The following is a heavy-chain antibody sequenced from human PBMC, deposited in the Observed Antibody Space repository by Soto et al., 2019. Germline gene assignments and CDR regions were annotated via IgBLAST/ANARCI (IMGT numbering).Heavy chain of an antibody. CDR3: ARQAKLWSYDYYYYGMDV. CDR1: GGSISSSSYY. V-gene: IGHV4-39*01. J-gene: IGHJ6*02. D-gene: IGHD1-26*01. Sequence: PSETLSLTCTVSGGSISSSSYYWGWIRQPPGKGLEWIGSIYYSGSTYYNPSLKSRVTISVDTSKNQFSLKLSSVTAADTAVYYCARQAKLWSYDYYYYGMDVWGQGTTVTVS. CDR2: IYYSGST.